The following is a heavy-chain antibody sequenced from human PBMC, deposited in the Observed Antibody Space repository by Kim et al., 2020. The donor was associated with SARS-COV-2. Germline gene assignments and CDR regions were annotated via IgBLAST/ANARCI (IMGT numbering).Heavy chain of an antibody. J-gene: IGHJ6*02. CDR3: AREGYCSSTRCPWTLPTAPYPSYGMDV. CDR1: GFTFSSYG. D-gene: IGHD2-2*01. V-gene: IGHV3-33*05. Sequence: GGSLRLSCAASGFTFSSYGMHWVRQAPGKGLEWVAVISYDGSNKYYADSVKGRFTISRDNSKNTLYLQMNSLRAEDTAVYYCAREGYCSSTRCPWTLPTAPYPSYGMDVWGQETTVTVSS. CDR2: ISYDGSNK.